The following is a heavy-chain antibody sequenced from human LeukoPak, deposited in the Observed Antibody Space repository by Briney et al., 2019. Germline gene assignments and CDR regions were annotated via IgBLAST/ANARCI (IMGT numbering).Heavy chain of an antibody. CDR1: GFTVSSNY. J-gene: IGHJ3*02. Sequence: PGGSLRLSCAASGFTVSSNYMSWVRQAPGKGLEWVSVIYSGGSTYYADSVKGRLTISRDNSKNTLYLQMNSLRAEDTALYYCAKASGYYGDAFDIWGQGTMVTVSS. D-gene: IGHD3-22*01. CDR2: IYSGGST. V-gene: IGHV3-53*01. CDR3: AKASGYYGDAFDI.